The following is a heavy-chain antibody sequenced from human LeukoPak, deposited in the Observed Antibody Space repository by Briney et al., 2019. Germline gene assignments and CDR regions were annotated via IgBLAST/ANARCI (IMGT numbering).Heavy chain of an antibody. D-gene: IGHD2-15*01. V-gene: IGHV4-59*01. Sequence: SETLSLTCTVSGGSISSYYWSWIRQPPGKGLEWIGYVYYSGSTNYNPSLKSRVTISVDTSKNQFSLKLSSVTAADTAVYYCAREVADYYYYYMDVWGKGTTVTVSS. CDR1: GGSISSYY. J-gene: IGHJ6*03. CDR3: AREVADYYYYYMDV. CDR2: VYYSGST.